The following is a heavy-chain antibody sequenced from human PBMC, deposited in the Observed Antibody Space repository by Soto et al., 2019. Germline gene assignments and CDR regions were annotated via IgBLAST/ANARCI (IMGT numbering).Heavy chain of an antibody. V-gene: IGHV3-74*01. D-gene: IGHD6-6*01. J-gene: IGHJ4*02. CDR3: ARDTLESGYSSSSAFDY. CDR2: INSDGSST. Sequence: PGGSLRLSCAASGFTFSSYAMHWVRQAPGKGLEWVSRINSDGSSTSYADSVKGRFTISRDNAKNTLYLQMNSLRAEDTAVYYCARDTLESGYSSSSAFDYWGQGTLVTVSS. CDR1: GFTFSSYA.